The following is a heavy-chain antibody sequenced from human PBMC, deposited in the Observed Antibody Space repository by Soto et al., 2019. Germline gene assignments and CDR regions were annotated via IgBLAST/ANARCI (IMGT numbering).Heavy chain of an antibody. CDR2: IYYSGST. Sequence: PSETLSLTCTVSGGSISSSTYYWGWIRQSPGKGLEWIGSIYYSGSTYYNPSLKSRVTISVDTSKNQFSLKLSSVTAADTAVYYCESLNGDYVSYWGQGTLVTVSS. D-gene: IGHD4-17*01. J-gene: IGHJ4*02. CDR3: ESLNGDYVSY. CDR1: GGSISSSTYY. V-gene: IGHV4-39*01.